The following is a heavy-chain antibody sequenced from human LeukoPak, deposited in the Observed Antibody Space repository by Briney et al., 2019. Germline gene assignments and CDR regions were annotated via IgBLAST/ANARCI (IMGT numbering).Heavy chain of an antibody. CDR2: IYHSGST. CDR3: ARRDYGSGSYYPSDDY. Sequence: SETLSLTCAVSGYSISSGYNWGWLRQPPGKGLECTGSIYHSGSTYYNASLKSRFTISVDTSKNQFSLKLSCVTAADTAVYYCARRDYGSGSYYPSDDYWGQGTLVTVSS. J-gene: IGHJ4*02. CDR1: GYSISSGYN. D-gene: IGHD3-10*01. V-gene: IGHV4-38-2*01.